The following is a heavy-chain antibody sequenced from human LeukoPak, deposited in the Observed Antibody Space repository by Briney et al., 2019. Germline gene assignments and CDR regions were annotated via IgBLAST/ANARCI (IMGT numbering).Heavy chain of an antibody. CDR2: IYYSGST. CDR1: GGSISGYY. CDR3: ARDLRAAAGTNWFDP. D-gene: IGHD6-13*01. J-gene: IGHJ5*02. V-gene: IGHV4-59*01. Sequence: SETLSLTCTVSGGSISGYYWSWIRQPPGKGLEWIGYIYYSGSTNYNPSLKSRVTISVDTSKNQFSLKLSSVTAADTAVYYCARDLRAAAGTNWFDPWGQGTLVTVSS.